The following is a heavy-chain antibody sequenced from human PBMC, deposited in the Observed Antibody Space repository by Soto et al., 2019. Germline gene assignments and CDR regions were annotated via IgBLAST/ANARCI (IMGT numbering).Heavy chain of an antibody. D-gene: IGHD5-18*01. V-gene: IGHV4-4*07. CDR3: ARERGYSYGSDYGMDV. Sequence: PSETLSLTCTVSGGSISNYYWAWIRQPAGKGLEWIGRIYTSGSTNYNPSLKSRVTISVDTSKNQFSLKLSSVTAADTAVYYCARERGYSYGSDYGMDVWGQGTTVTVSS. J-gene: IGHJ6*02. CDR1: GGSISNYY. CDR2: IYTSGST.